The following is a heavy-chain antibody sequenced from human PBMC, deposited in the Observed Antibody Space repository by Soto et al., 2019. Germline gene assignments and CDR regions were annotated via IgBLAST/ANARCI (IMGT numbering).Heavy chain of an antibody. CDR1: GYTFSFYG. Sequence: ASVKVSCKASGYTFSFYGITWVRQAPGQGLEWMGWISGFNGNTNYAADLQGRVTMTTDTSTSTAYMELRSLRSDDTAVYYCARVVPGTETWFGPWGQGTLVTVS. V-gene: IGHV1-18*01. CDR2: ISGFNGNT. D-gene: IGHD2-2*01. J-gene: IGHJ5*02. CDR3: ARVVPGTETWFGP.